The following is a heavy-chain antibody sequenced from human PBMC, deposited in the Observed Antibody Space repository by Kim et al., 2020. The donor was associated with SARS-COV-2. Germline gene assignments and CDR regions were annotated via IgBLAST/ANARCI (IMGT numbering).Heavy chain of an antibody. V-gene: IGHV4-39*01. Sequence: SETLSLTCTVSGGSISSSSYYWGWIRQPPGKGLEWIGSIYYSGSTYYNPSLKSRVTISVDTSKNQFSLKLSSVTAEDTALYYCGRHGDRQSPHHWGEGTL. CDR1: GGSISSSSYY. D-gene: IGHD2-21*02. CDR3: GRHGDRQSPHH. CDR2: IYYSGST. J-gene: IGHJ4*02.